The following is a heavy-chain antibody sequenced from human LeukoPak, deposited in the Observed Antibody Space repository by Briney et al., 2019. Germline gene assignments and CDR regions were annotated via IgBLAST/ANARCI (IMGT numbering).Heavy chain of an antibody. CDR3: ARVRGDCGGDCPYYFDY. D-gene: IGHD2-21*02. V-gene: IGHV5-51*01. CDR2: IYPGDSDT. Sequence: KLGESLKISCKNSGYTFTNYWIGWVRQMPGKGLEWMGIIYPGDSDTRYSPSFQGQVTISADKSISTAYLQWSSLKASDTAMYYCARVRGDCGGDCPYYFDYWGQGTLVTVSS. J-gene: IGHJ4*02. CDR1: GYTFTNYW.